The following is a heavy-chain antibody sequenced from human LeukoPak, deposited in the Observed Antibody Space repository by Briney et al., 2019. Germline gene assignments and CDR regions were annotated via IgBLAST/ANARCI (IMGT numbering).Heavy chain of an antibody. D-gene: IGHD2-21*01. J-gene: IGHJ4*02. Sequence: PGGSLRLSCASSGFTFSSHWMSWVRQAPGKGLEWVANIEEDGSDKHYVDSVKGRFTISRDNAKNSLYLQMNSLRDEDTAVYFCARDPMRGGDLDYWGQGTLVTVSS. CDR3: ARDPMRGGDLDY. CDR2: IEEDGSDK. CDR1: GFTFSSHW. V-gene: IGHV3-7*01.